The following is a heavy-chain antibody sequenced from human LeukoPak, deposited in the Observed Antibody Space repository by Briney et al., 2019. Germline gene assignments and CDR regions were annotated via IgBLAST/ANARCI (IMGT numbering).Heavy chain of an antibody. CDR1: GGSFSGYY. D-gene: IGHD5-12*01. V-gene: IGHV4-34*01. CDR2: INHSGST. J-gene: IGHJ4*02. Sequence: SETLSLTCAVYGGSFSGYYWSWIRQPPGKGLEWIGEINHSGSTNYNPSLKSRVTISVDTSKNQFSLKLSSVTAADTAVYYCARAPPHWPEYSGYAGGFDYWGQGTLVTLSS. CDR3: ARAPPHWPEYSGYAGGFDY.